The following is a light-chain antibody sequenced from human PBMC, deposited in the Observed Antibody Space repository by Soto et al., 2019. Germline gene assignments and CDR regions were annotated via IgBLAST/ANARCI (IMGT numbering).Light chain of an antibody. CDR3: QQYHSSPWT. CDR2: GAS. Sequence: ETVLTQSPGTLSLSPGERATLSCRASQSVSSNYLAWYQQKPGQAPRLLIYGASSRATGIPDRFSGSGSGTDFTLTISRLEPEDFAVYYCQQYHSSPWTFGQGTKVEI. J-gene: IGKJ1*01. V-gene: IGKV3-20*01. CDR1: QSVSSNY.